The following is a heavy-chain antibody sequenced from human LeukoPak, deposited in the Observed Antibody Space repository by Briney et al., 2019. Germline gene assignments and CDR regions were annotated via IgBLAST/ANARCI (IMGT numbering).Heavy chain of an antibody. CDR2: ISYDGSNK. CDR1: GFTFSDHG. J-gene: IGHJ4*02. Sequence: AGGSLRLSCAASGFTFSDHGIHWVRQAPGKGLEWVAVISYDGSNKFYADSVKGRFTISRDNSKNTLYLQVNSLRDEDTAMYYCAKYQYFAGIYHYWGQGTRLTVSS. D-gene: IGHD3-10*01. CDR3: AKYQYFAGIYHY. V-gene: IGHV3-30*18.